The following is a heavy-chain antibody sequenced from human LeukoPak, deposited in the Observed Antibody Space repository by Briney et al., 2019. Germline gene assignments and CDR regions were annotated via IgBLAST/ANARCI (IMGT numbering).Heavy chain of an antibody. CDR3: AKEPGP. D-gene: IGHD1-14*01. J-gene: IGHJ5*02. CDR1: GFTFSAYT. Sequence: GGSLRLSCAASGFTFSAYTMNWVRQAPGKGLEWVSGITGSGGGSGGNTYYADSVKGRFTISRDNSKNTLYLQMNSLRAEDTAVYYCAKEPGPWGQGTLVTVSS. V-gene: IGHV3-23*01. CDR2: ITGSGGGSGGNT.